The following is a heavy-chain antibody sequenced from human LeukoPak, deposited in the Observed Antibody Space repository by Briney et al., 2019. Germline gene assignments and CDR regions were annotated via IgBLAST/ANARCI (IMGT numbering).Heavy chain of an antibody. D-gene: IGHD6-13*01. CDR1: GGSISSGGYS. CDR2: IYYSGST. V-gene: IGHV4-39*07. CDR3: ARDNPYRSNNGYYYYYMDV. Sequence: SETLSLTCAVSGGSISSGGYSWGWIRQPPGKGLEWIGNIYYSGSTYYNPPLKSRLTISVDTSNNQFSLRLSSVTAADTALYYCARDNPYRSNNGYYYYYMDVWGKGATVIVSS. J-gene: IGHJ6*03.